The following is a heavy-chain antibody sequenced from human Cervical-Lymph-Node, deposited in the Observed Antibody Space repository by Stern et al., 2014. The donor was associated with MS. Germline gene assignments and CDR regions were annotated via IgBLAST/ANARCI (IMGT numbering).Heavy chain of an antibody. CDR1: GGSISSSNW. CDR3: ATGPRIYGMGV. CDR2: IYHSGST. Sequence: VQLVESGPGLVKPSGTLSLTCAVSGGSISSSNWWRWVRQPPGKGLEWIGEIYHSGSTNNNPTLRSRGTISVDNARTQFSLELRSVTAADTAVYYCATGPRIYGMGVWGQGTTVTVSS. J-gene: IGHJ6*02. V-gene: IGHV4-4*02.